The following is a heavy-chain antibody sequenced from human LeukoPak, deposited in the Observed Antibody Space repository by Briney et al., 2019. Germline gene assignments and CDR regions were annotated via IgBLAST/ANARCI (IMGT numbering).Heavy chain of an antibody. D-gene: IGHD3-22*01. Sequence: GGSLRLSCAASGFTFSSYAMSWVRQAPGKGLEWVSAISRSGGSTYYADSVKGRFTISRDNSKNTLYLQMNSLRAEDTAVYYCATRDYYYDSSGYPRGGYWGQGTLVTVSS. CDR1: GFTFSSYA. CDR2: ISRSGGST. J-gene: IGHJ4*02. V-gene: IGHV3-23*01. CDR3: ATRDYYYDSSGYPRGGY.